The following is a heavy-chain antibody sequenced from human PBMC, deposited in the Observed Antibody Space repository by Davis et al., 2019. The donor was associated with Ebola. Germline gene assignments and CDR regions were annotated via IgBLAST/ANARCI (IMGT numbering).Heavy chain of an antibody. CDR1: GGSISSYY. J-gene: IGHJ6*02. CDR2: IYYSGST. Sequence: MPSETLSLTCTVSGGSISSYYWSWIRQPPGKGLEWIGYIYYSGSTNYNPSLKSRVTISVDTSKNQFSLKLSSVTAADTAVYYCARELVPAAIPPYYYYGMDVWGQGTTVTVSS. V-gene: IGHV4-59*01. CDR3: ARELVPAAIPPYYYYGMDV. D-gene: IGHD2-2*02.